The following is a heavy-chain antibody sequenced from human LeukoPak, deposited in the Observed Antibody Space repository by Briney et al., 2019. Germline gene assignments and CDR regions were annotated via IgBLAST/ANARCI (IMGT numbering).Heavy chain of an antibody. CDR3: ARGFRYYDILTGYKFPSTIAYYFDY. D-gene: IGHD3-9*01. CDR1: GGSFSGYY. V-gene: IGHV4-34*01. J-gene: IGHJ4*02. Sequence: PSETLSLTCAVYGGSFSGYYWSWIRQPPGKGLEWIGEINHSGSTNYNPSLKSRVTISVDTSKNQFSLKLSSVTAADTAVYYCARGFRYYDILTGYKFPSTIAYYFDYWGQGTLVTVSS. CDR2: INHSGST.